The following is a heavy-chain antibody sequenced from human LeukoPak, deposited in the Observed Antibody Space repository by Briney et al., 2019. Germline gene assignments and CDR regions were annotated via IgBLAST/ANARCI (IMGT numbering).Heavy chain of an antibody. V-gene: IGHV4-59*01. CDR1: GASFSSYY. D-gene: IGHD2-2*01. CDR3: ARAPRDRGYCGATSCFEYMDV. J-gene: IGHJ6*03. CDR2: IFYNGNT. Sequence: PSETLSLICTVSGASFSSYYWSWLRQPPGKGLEWIAYIFYNGNTKYNPSLKSRVTISVDTSKTQFSLKVTSVTAADTAVYYCARAPRDRGYCGATSCFEYMDVWGRGTTVTISS.